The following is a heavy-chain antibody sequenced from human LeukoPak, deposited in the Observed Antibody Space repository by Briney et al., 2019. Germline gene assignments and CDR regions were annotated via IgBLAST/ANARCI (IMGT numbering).Heavy chain of an antibody. Sequence: GASVKVSCKASGYTFTGYYMHWVRQAPGQGLEWMGWINPNSGGTNYAQKFQGWVTMTRDTSISTAYMELSRLRPEDTAVYYCAKETDTSPFHHWGQGTPVTVSS. D-gene: IGHD3-16*01. CDR1: GYTFTGYY. V-gene: IGHV1-2*04. CDR2: INPNSGGT. J-gene: IGHJ1*01. CDR3: AKETDTSPFHH.